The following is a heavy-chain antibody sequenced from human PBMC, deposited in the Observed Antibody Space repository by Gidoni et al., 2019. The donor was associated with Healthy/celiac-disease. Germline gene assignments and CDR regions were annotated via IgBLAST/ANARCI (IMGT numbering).Heavy chain of an antibody. CDR2: IYYSGST. CDR3: ARGTAPSDY. D-gene: IGHD2-21*02. V-gene: IGHV4-59*01. Sequence: QVQLQESGPGLVKPSETLSLTCPVSGGSISSYYWSWIRQPPGKGLEWIGYIYYSGSTNYNPSLKSRVTISVDTSKNQFSLKLSSVTAADTAVYYCARGTAPSDYWGQGTLVTVSS. J-gene: IGHJ4*02. CDR1: GGSISSYY.